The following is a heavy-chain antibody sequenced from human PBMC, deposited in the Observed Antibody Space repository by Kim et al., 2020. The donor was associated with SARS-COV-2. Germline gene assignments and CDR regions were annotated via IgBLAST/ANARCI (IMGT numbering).Heavy chain of an antibody. J-gene: IGHJ4*02. CDR3: ARAGYSSGWYDY. Sequence: NDNPSLKSRVTISVDTSKNQFSLKLSSVTAADTAVYYCARAGYSSGWYDYWGQGTLVTVSS. D-gene: IGHD6-19*01. V-gene: IGHV4-59*01.